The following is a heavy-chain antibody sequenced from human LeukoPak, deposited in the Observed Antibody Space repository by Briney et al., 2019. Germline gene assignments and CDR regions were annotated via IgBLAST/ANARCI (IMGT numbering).Heavy chain of an antibody. Sequence: GGSLRLSCAASGFTFSSYTMSWVRQGPGQGLEWVSGISGSGGSTYYAGSVKGRFTISRDNSKNTLYVQMNSLRAEDTAVYYCAKNGLGYGFDIWGQGTMVIVSS. CDR1: GFTFSSYT. V-gene: IGHV3-23*01. J-gene: IGHJ3*02. CDR2: ISGSGGST. D-gene: IGHD6-19*01. CDR3: AKNGLGYGFDI.